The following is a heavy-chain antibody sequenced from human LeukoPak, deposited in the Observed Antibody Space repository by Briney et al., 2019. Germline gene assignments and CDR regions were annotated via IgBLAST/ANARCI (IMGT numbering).Heavy chain of an antibody. CDR2: IIPILGIA. D-gene: IGHD2-2*01. CDR3: ARGPIVVVPAARYYYYYYMDV. Sequence: SSVKVSCKASGGTFSSYVISWVRQAPGQGLEWMGRIIPILGIANYAQKFQGRVTITADKSTSTAYMELSSLRSEDTAVYYCARGPIVVVPAARYYYYYYMDVWGKGTTVTVSS. J-gene: IGHJ6*03. V-gene: IGHV1-69*04. CDR1: GGTFSSYV.